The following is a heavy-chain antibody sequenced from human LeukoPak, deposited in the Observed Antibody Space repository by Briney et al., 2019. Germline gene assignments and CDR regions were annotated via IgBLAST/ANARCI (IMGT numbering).Heavy chain of an antibody. V-gene: IGHV4-39*01. Sequence: PSETLSLTCTVSGGSISSSSYYWGWIRQPPGKGLESIGTIYYSGSTYCNPSLKSRVTISVDTSKNQFSLKLSSVTAADTAVYYCARHPSGYALKGITSIDYWGQGALVTVSS. D-gene: IGHD5-12*01. J-gene: IGHJ4*02. CDR3: ARHPSGYALKGITSIDY. CDR1: GGSISSSSYY. CDR2: IYYSGST.